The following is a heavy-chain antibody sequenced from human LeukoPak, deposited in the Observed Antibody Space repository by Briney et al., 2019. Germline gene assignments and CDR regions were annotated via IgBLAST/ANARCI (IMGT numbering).Heavy chain of an antibody. Sequence: GGSLRLSCAASGFTFSSYSMNWVRQAPGKGLEWVSYISSSSSTIYYADSVKGRFTISRDKAKNSLYLQMNSLRAVDTAVYYCAREYCSSTSCLYDYWGQGTLVTVSS. J-gene: IGHJ4*02. CDR2: ISSSSSTI. D-gene: IGHD2-2*01. V-gene: IGHV3-48*01. CDR1: GFTFSSYS. CDR3: AREYCSSTSCLYDY.